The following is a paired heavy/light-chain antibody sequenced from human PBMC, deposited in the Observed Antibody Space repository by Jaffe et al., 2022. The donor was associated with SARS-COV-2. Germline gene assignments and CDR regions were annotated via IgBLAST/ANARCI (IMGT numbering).Heavy chain of an antibody. CDR1: GYFMSGGYY. CDR3: AREMGRSGGGIN. V-gene: IGHV4-38-2*02. Sequence: QVQLQESGPGLVKPSETLSLTCTVSGYFMSGGYYWGWIRQPPGKGLEWIGSMFQSGSTYYNPSLKSRVTISVDTSKKQFSLKLSSVTAADTAVYYCAREMGRSGGGINWGQGTLVTVSS. CDR2: MFQSGST. J-gene: IGHJ4*02. D-gene: IGHD2-15*01.
Light chain of an antibody. Sequence: QSVLTQPPSASGTPGQRVTISCSGSSANIGSNAVNWYQQLPGTAPKLLIYSNNQRPSGVPDRFSGSKSGTSASLAISGLQSEDEADYYCAGWDDSLNGRVFGGGTKLTVL. CDR1: SANIGSNA. V-gene: IGLV1-44*01. J-gene: IGLJ3*02. CDR2: SNN. CDR3: AGWDDSLNGRV.